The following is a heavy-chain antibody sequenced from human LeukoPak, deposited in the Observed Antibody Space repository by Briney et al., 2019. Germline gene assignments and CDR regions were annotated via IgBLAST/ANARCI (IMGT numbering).Heavy chain of an antibody. CDR1: GYTFTSYG. J-gene: IGHJ4*02. CDR2: ISAYNGNT. Sequence: ASVRVSCKASGYTFTSYGISWVRQAPGQGLEWMGWISAYNGNTNYAQKLQGRVTMTTDTSTSTAYMELRSLRSDDTAVYYCARGRPIRELLPSDYWGQGTLVIVSS. V-gene: IGHV1-18*01. D-gene: IGHD1-26*01. CDR3: ARGRPIRELLPSDY.